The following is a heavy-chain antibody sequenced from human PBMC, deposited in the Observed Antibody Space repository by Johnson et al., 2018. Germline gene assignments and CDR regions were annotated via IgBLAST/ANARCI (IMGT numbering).Heavy chain of an antibody. D-gene: IGHD6-13*01. CDR3: AKDRSVRYISRWSDAFDS. J-gene: IGHJ3*02. CDR2: ISYDGRNK. V-gene: IGHV3-30*18. CDR1: GFTFSNFG. Sequence: QVQLVESGGGVVQPGRSLRLSCGASGFTFSNFGMHWVRQAPGKGLEWVADISYDGRNKNYADSVKGRFVISRDNYKTTLYVQMDSLRAEDTAVYYCAKDRSVRYISRWSDAFDSWGPGTMVTVSS.